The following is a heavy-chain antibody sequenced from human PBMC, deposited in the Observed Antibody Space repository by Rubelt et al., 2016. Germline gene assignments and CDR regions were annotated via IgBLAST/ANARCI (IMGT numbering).Heavy chain of an antibody. J-gene: IGHJ4*02. V-gene: IGHV3-30*02. CDR3: AKDQGIVVVPAAMGTFDY. Sequence: DCGKGRFTISRDNSKNTLYLQMNSLRAEDTAVYYCAKDQGIVVVPAAMGTFDYWGQGTLVTVSS. D-gene: IGHD2-2*01.